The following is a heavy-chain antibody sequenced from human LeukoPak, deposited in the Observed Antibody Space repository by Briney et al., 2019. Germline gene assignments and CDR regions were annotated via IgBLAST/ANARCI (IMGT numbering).Heavy chain of an antibody. J-gene: IGHJ3*02. D-gene: IGHD3-10*01. CDR2: IIPIFGTA. V-gene: IGHV1-69*01. Sequence: SVEVSCKASGGTFSSYAISWVRQAPGQGLEWMGGIIPIFGTANYAQKFQGRVTITADESTSTAYMELSSLRSEDTAVYYCARLWFGELLISGAFDIWGQGTMVTV. CDR1: GGTFSSYA. CDR3: ARLWFGELLISGAFDI.